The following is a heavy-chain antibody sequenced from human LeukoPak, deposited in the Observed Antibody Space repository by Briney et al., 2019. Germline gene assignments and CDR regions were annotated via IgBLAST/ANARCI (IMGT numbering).Heavy chain of an antibody. Sequence: PGRSLRLSCTASGFTFGDYALTWVRQAPGKGLEWLGFIRSKTYGGTTELAASVEGRFTISRDDSKSIAYLQMNSLKTEDTAVYYCTRSEYTYYYDGSGYLIDYWGQGTLGTVSS. D-gene: IGHD3-22*01. J-gene: IGHJ4*02. CDR3: TRSEYTYYYDGSGYLIDY. V-gene: IGHV3-49*04. CDR2: IRSKTYGGTT. CDR1: GFTFGDYA.